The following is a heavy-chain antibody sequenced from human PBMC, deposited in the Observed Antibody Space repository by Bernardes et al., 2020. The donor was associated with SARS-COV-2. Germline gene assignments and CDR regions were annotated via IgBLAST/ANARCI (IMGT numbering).Heavy chain of an antibody. D-gene: IGHD3-22*01. Sequence: SGPTLVKPTQTLTLTCTLSGFSLSTSEVGVGWVRQPPGKALEWLALIYWDDSKRYNSSLKSRLTITKDTSKNQVVLTMTNMDPMDTATYYCAHRRSNGYYNNNWFDPWGPGTLVTVSS. CDR3: AHRRSNGYYNNNWFDP. J-gene: IGHJ5*02. V-gene: IGHV2-5*02. CDR2: IYWDDSK. CDR1: GFSLSTSEVG.